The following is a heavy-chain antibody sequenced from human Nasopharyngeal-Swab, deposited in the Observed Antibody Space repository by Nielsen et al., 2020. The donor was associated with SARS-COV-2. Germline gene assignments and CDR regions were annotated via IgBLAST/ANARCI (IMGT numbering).Heavy chain of an antibody. D-gene: IGHD2-2*01. CDR2: ISSSGSTI. J-gene: IGHJ3*02. Sequence: GESLKISCAASGFTFSSYEMNWVRQAPGKGLEWVSYISSSGSTIYYADSVKGRFTISRDNAKNSLYLQMNSLRAEDTAVYYCARVDQGGYCSSTSCYAFDIWGQGTMVTVSS. CDR1: GFTFSSYE. V-gene: IGHV3-48*03. CDR3: ARVDQGGYCSSTSCYAFDI.